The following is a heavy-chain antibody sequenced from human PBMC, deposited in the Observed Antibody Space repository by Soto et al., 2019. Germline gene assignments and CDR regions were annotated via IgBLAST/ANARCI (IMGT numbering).Heavy chain of an antibody. J-gene: IGHJ4*02. D-gene: IGHD6-13*01. CDR1: GGSMRNYF. CDR2: IHYSGTT. CDR3: AAGEASSRNLAPYYLDF. Sequence: SETLSLTCTVSGGSMRNYFWTWIRQPPGKGLVWIGYIHYSGTTSLFPSYNPSLRSRVTISEDTSKNQFSLKLLSVTTADTAVYFCAAGEASSRNLAPYYLDFWGQGTLV. V-gene: IGHV4-59*01.